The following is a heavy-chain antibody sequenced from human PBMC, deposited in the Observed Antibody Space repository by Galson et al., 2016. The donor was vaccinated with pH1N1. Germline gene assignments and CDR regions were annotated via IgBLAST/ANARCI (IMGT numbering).Heavy chain of an antibody. CDR2: INPNSDVT. CDR3: ARDSKGGIPFHY. Sequence: SLKVSCKASGYTFTDYYIHWVRQAPGKGLEWMGWINPNSDVTKYAQKFQDRVTMTRDTSINTAYMELSGLTSDDTAVYYCARDSKGGIPFHYWGQGTLVTLSS. V-gene: IGHV1-2*02. CDR1: GYTFTDYY. D-gene: IGHD1-26*01. J-gene: IGHJ4*02.